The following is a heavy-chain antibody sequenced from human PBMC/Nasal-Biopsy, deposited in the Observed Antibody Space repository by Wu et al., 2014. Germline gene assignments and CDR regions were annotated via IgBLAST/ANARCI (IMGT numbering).Heavy chain of an antibody. CDR1: GFKFSNFA. J-gene: IGHJ4*02. CDR3: ARAWDGSFDY. CDR2: ISGSGGES. D-gene: IGHD1-26*01. V-gene: IGHV3-23*01. Sequence: LRLSCAASGFKFSNFAMAWVRQAPGRGLEWVSGISGSGGESYYADSVKGRFAISRDNSENTLYLQMNSLRADDTAVYYCARAWDGSFDYWGRGTLVTVSS.